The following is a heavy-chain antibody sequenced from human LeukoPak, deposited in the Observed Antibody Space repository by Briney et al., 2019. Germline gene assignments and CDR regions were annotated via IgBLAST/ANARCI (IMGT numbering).Heavy chain of an antibody. D-gene: IGHD3-10*01. J-gene: IGHJ3*01. V-gene: IGHV1-69*13. CDR2: IIPIFGTA. Sequence: SVKVSCKASGGTFNSYAISWVRQAPGQGLEWVAGIIPIFGTANYAQKFQGRVTITADETTSTAYMELSSLRSGDTAVYFCAKDSMVRGVWGQETMVTVSS. CDR3: AKDSMVRGV. CDR1: GGTFNSYA.